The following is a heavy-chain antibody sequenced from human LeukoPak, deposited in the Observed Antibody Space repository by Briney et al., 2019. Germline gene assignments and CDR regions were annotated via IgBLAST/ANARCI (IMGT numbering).Heavy chain of an antibody. CDR3: AKDRGYTGYDSGGIDF. J-gene: IGHJ4*02. D-gene: IGHD5-12*01. CDR2: ISYGDGTA. Sequence: GGSLRLSCAASGFTFRSYAMNWVRQAPGKGLEGVSGISYGDGTAFYAGSVKGRFTVSRDNSRTILYLQMDSLRAEDTAVYYCAKDRGYTGYDSGGIDFWGQGTLVTVSS. CDR1: GFTFRSYA. V-gene: IGHV3-23*01.